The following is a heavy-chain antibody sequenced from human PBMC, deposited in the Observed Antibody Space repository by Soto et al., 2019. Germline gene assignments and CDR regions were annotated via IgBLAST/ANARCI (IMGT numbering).Heavy chain of an antibody. D-gene: IGHD6-6*01. CDR2: ISYDGSNK. Sequence: GGSLRLSCAASGFTFSSYGMGWVRQAPGKGLEWVAVISYDGSNKYYADSVKGRFTIYRDNSKNTLYLQMNSLRAEDTAVYYCARDDTTSIAGFDPWGQGTLVTVSS. CDR1: GFTFSSYG. V-gene: IGHV3-30*19. J-gene: IGHJ5*02. CDR3: ARDDTTSIAGFDP.